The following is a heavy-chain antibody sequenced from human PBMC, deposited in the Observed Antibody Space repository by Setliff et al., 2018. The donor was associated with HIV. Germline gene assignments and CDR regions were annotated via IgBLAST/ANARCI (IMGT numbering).Heavy chain of an antibody. CDR1: GNSISTDY. Sequence: SETLSLTCTVSGNSISTDYWTWIRQPPGKGLEWIGYIYNSASTSYNPSLKSRVTISVDTSKNQFSLKLSSVTAADTAVYYCARHSPSDYWGQGTLVTVS. CDR2: IYNSAST. CDR3: ARHSPSDY. V-gene: IGHV4-59*08. J-gene: IGHJ4*02.